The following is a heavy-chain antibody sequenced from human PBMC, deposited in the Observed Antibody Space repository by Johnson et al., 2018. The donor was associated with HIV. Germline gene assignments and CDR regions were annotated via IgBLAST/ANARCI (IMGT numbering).Heavy chain of an antibody. Sequence: QVQLVESGGGVVQPGRSLRLSCAASGFTFSSYAMHWVRQAPGKGLEWVAVISYDGSNKYYADSVKGRFTISRDNSKNTLYLQMNSLRAEDTAVYYCASGGYSSSWYTEQGAFDIWGQGTMVTVSS. J-gene: IGHJ3*02. CDR3: ASGGYSSSWYTEQGAFDI. CDR2: ISYDGSNK. V-gene: IGHV3-30-3*01. D-gene: IGHD6-13*01. CDR1: GFTFSSYA.